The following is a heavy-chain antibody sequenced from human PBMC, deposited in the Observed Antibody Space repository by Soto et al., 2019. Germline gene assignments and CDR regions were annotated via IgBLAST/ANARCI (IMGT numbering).Heavy chain of an antibody. D-gene: IGHD2-2*01. V-gene: IGHV1-69*13. CDR2: IIPIFGTA. Sequence: ASVKVSCKASGGTFSSYAISWVLQAPGQGLEWMGGIIPIFGTANYAQKFQGRVTITADESTSTAYMELSSLRSEDTAVYYCARVPEIVVVPAAIPTSDYGMDVWGQGTTVTVSS. CDR1: GGTFSSYA. J-gene: IGHJ6*02. CDR3: ARVPEIVVVPAAIPTSDYGMDV.